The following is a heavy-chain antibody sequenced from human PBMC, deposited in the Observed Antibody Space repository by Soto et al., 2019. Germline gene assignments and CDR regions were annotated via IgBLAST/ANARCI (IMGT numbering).Heavy chain of an antibody. CDR2: ISSSSSYI. J-gene: IGHJ3*02. D-gene: IGHD6-6*01. CDR3: VRIQLGYDAFXI. Sequence: GGSLRLSCAASGFTFSRYSMNWVRQAPGKGLEWVSSISSSSSYIYYADSVKGRFTISRDNAKNSLYLQMNSLRAEDTAVYYCVRIQLGYDAFXIWGQGTMVXVSS. CDR1: GFTFSRYS. V-gene: IGHV3-21*01.